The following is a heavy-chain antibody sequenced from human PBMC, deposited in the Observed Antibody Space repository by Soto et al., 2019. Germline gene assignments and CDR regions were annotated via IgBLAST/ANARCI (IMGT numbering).Heavy chain of an antibody. CDR1: GGSISSDNYY. CDR3: ARDRHGVYSSTSWYWWFDP. Sequence: QLQLQESGPGLVKPSQTLSLTCTVSGGSISSDNYYWSWIRQPPGKGLEWIGYIYHSGSTYYNPSLKSRVTISVDRSKNQFSLKLSSVTAADTAVYYCARDRHGVYSSTSWYWWFDPWGQGTLVTVSS. D-gene: IGHD6-13*01. CDR2: IYHSGST. V-gene: IGHV4-30-4*01. J-gene: IGHJ5*02.